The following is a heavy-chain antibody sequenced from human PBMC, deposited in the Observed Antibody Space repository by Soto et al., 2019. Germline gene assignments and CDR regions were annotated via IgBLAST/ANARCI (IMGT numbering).Heavy chain of an antibody. CDR3: AKTPPYIWNDFGWFDP. V-gene: IGHV3-23*01. CDR1: GFTFSSYA. J-gene: IGHJ5*02. D-gene: IGHD1-1*01. CDR2: ISGSGGST. Sequence: EVQLLESGGGLVQPGGSLRLSCAGSGFTFSSYAMSWVRQAPGKGLESVSAISGSGGSTYYADSVKGRFTISRDNSRNTLCLQMHSMRADDTAVYHCAKTPPYIWNDFGWFDPWGQGTLVTVSS.